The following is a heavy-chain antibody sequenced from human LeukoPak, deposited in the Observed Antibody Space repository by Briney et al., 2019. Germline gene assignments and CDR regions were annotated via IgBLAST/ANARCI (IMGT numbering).Heavy chain of an antibody. CDR1: GFTFRRYN. CDR2: ISSSSNYI. V-gene: IGHV3-21*01. D-gene: IGHD3-22*01. J-gene: IGHJ4*02. CDR3: ARDSIEDYYDSSGYFDY. Sequence: KPGGSLRLSCAGSGFTFRRYNMNWVRQAPGKGLEWVSSISSSSNYISYADSLKGRFIVSRDNAKNSVDLQMNSLRAEETAVYYCARDSIEDYYDSSGYFDYWGQGILVTVSS.